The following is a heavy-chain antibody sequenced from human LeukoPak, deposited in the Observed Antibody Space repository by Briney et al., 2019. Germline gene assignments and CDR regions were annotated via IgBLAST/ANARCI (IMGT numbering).Heavy chain of an antibody. CDR2: IYYSGST. J-gene: IGHJ6*04. CDR1: GGSINSYF. Sequence: SETLSLTCTVSGGSINSYFWTWIRQPPGKGLEWIGYIYYSGSTNYSPSLKSRVTVSVDTSKNHFSLKLSSVTAADTAVYYCARFSSSWYGVDVWGKGITVTVSS. CDR3: ARFSSSWYGVDV. V-gene: IGHV4-59*01. D-gene: IGHD6-13*01.